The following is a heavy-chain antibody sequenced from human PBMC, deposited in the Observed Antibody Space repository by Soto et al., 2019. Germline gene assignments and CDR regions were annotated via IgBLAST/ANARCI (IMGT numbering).Heavy chain of an antibody. V-gene: IGHV3-33*01. CDR1: GFNFRNYG. CDR2: IWYDGINK. J-gene: IGHJ5*02. Sequence: QVQLVDSGGGVVQPGRSLRLSCVASGFNFRNYGMHWVRQAPGKGLEWVAVIWYDGINKHYADSVKGRFTISRDNSKNMLYLQMNSLRAEDTAFYYCAREGTLGNWFDPWGQGTLVTVSS. CDR3: AREGTLGNWFDP. D-gene: IGHD3-10*01.